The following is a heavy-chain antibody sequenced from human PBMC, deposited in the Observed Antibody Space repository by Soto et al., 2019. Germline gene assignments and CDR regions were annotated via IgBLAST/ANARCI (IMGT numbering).Heavy chain of an antibody. J-gene: IGHJ1*01. CDR2: TYYRSKWYN. Sequence: SQTLSLTCAISGDSVSSNSATWDWIRQSPSRGLEWLGRTYYRSKWYNDYAVSVKSRITINPDTSNNQLSLQLNSVTPDDTAVYYCARLIGNSWYPEYFQNWGQGTLVTVSS. V-gene: IGHV6-1*01. CDR3: ARLIGNSWYPEYFQN. D-gene: IGHD6-13*01. CDR1: GDSVSSNSAT.